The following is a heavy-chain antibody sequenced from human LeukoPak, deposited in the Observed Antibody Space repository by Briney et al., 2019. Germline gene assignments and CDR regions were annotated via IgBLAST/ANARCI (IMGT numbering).Heavy chain of an antibody. CDR2: IYYSGST. D-gene: IGHD5-18*01. Sequence: SGTLSLTCTVSGGSISSYYWSWIRQPPGKGLEWIGYIYYSGSTNYNPSLKSRVTISVDTSKNQFSLKLSSVTAADTAVYYCARDTAMVVSPYYYYYMDVWGKGTTVTVSS. J-gene: IGHJ6*03. CDR3: ARDTAMVVSPYYYYYMDV. V-gene: IGHV4-59*01. CDR1: GGSISSYY.